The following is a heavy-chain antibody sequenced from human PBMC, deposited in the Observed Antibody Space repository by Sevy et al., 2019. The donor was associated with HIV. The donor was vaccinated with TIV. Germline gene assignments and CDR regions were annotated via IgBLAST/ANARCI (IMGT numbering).Heavy chain of an antibody. CDR3: AKGTLIGAAGLAAFDI. CDR2: SGSGGNT. V-gene: IGHV3-23*01. D-gene: IGHD6-13*01. Sequence: GGSLRLSCAASGFTFSSYAMNWVRQAPGKGLEWVSSGSGGNTYYADSVKGRFTISRDSSKNTVSLQMNSLRAEDSAIYYCAKGTLIGAAGLAAFDIWGQGTKVTVSS. CDR1: GFTFSSYA. J-gene: IGHJ3*02.